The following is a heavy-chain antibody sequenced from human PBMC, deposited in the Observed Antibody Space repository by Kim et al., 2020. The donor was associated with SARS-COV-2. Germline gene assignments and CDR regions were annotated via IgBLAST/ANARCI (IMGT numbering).Heavy chain of an antibody. J-gene: IGHJ1*01. CDR2: VSYTGKT. D-gene: IGHD2-21*01. Sequence: SETLSLTCTVSGGSMTISSDYYWAWIRQPPGKGLEWIGSVSYTGKTYYNPSLKSRVTIPVYTSKNQFSLKLNSVTAADTAVYYCSRTAEKRGHHICWGQG. CDR1: GGSMTISSDYY. V-gene: IGHV4-39*01. CDR3: SRTAEKRGHHIC.